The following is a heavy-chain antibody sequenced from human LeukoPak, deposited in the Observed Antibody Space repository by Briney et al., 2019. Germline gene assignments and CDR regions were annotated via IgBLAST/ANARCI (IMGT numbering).Heavy chain of an antibody. V-gene: IGHV3-30*03. D-gene: IGHD1-1*01. CDR1: GFTFSNYG. J-gene: IGHJ4*02. CDR3: ARGRAFRGTMTLFDN. CDR2: ISYDGSNK. Sequence: GGSLRLSCAASGFTFSNYGMHWVRQAPGKGPEWVTLISYDGSNKFHADSVKGRFTISRDNSKNILYLQMDSLRPEDTAVFYCARGRAFRGTMTLFDNWGRGTLVTVSS.